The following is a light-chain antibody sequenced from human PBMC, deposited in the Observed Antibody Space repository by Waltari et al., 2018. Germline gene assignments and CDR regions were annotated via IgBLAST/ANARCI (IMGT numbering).Light chain of an antibody. Sequence: DIVMTQSPDSLAVSLGERATINCKSSQTILYSSNNENYLAWYQQRPGQPPKLLIYWASTRESGVPDRFSGSVSGTDFTLTINSLQAEDVAVYYCQQYYSSPQTFGQGTKVEIK. CDR2: WAS. CDR3: QQYYSSPQT. J-gene: IGKJ1*01. V-gene: IGKV4-1*01. CDR1: QTILYSSNNENY.